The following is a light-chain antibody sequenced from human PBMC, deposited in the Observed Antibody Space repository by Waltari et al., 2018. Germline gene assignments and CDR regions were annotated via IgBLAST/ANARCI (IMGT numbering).Light chain of an antibody. J-gene: IGKJ1*01. Sequence: DIMLTQSPATLSLSPGERATLSCRASQSISKYLAGYQQKPGKAPRLLIYEPSRRATGVPNRVDGSWSGPDFRLTISRLEPEDFAVYYCQKYERLPATFGQGTKVEFK. V-gene: IGKV3-20*01. CDR2: EPS. CDR3: QKYERLPAT. CDR1: QSISKY.